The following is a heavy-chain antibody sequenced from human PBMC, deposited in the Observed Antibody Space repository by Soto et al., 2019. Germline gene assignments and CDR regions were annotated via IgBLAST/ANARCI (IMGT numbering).Heavy chain of an antibody. Sequence: QVPLVQSGAEVKKPGSSVKVSCKASGGTFSSYAISWVRQAPGQGLEWMGGIIPIFGTANYAQKFQGRVTITADESTSTAYMELSSLRSEDTAVYYCARDKGGYYGSGSYSHGMDVWGQGTTVTVSS. CDR3: ARDKGGYYGSGSYSHGMDV. J-gene: IGHJ6*02. D-gene: IGHD3-10*01. CDR2: IIPIFGTA. CDR1: GGTFSSYA. V-gene: IGHV1-69*01.